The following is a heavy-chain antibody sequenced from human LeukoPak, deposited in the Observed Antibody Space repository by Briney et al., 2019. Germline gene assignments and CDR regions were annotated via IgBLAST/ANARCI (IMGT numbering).Heavy chain of an antibody. J-gene: IGHJ4*02. D-gene: IGHD2-15*01. CDR1: GFTFSRYA. CDR3: ARELRASGFDY. Sequence: PGGSLRLSCSASGFTFSRYAMHWVRQAPGKGLEWISYSSSSGYTTQYADSVKGRFTISRDNTKNSLYLQMDSLRAEDTAVYYCARELRASGFDYWGQGTLVTVSS. V-gene: IGHV3-48*03. CDR2: SSSSGYTT.